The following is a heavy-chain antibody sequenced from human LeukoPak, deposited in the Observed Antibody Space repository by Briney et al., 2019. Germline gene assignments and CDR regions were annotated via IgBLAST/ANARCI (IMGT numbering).Heavy chain of an antibody. J-gene: IGHJ4*02. CDR3: ARAAIIGSEITNYYFDY. CDR1: GFTFSAYG. V-gene: IGHV3-33*01. Sequence: TGRSLRLSCAASGFTFSAYGMHWVRQAPGKGLEWVTVIWYDGSNKYYADSVKGRFTISRDNSKNTLYLQMNSLRAEDTAVYYCARAAIIGSEITNYYFDYWGQGTLVTVSS. CDR2: IWYDGSNK. D-gene: IGHD3-10*01.